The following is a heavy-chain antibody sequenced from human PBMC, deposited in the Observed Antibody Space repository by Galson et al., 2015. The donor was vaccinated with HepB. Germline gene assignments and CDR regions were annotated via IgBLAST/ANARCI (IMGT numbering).Heavy chain of an antibody. CDR1: GYTLTELS. CDR3: ATAERWLRSYFDY. CDR2: FDPEDGET. Sequence: SVKVSCKVSGYTLTELSMHWVRQAPGKGLEWMGGFDPEDGETIYAQRFQGRVTMTEDTSTDTAYMELSSLRSEDTAVYYCATAERWLRSYFDYWGQGTLVTVSS. V-gene: IGHV1-24*01. D-gene: IGHD5-12*01. J-gene: IGHJ4*02.